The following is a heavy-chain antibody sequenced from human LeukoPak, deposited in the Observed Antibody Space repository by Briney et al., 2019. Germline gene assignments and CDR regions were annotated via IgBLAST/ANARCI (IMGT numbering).Heavy chain of an antibody. V-gene: IGHV3-7*01. J-gene: IGHJ6*02. CDR1: GFTFSSYW. Sequence: GGSLRLSCAASGFTFSSYWMSWVRQAPGKGLEWVANIKRDGSEKYYVDSVKGRFTISRDNAKNSLYLQMNSLRAEDTAVYYCARAGAYYDFWSGYSNYGMDVWGQGTTVTVSS. D-gene: IGHD3-3*01. CDR3: ARAGAYYDFWSGYSNYGMDV. CDR2: IKRDGSEK.